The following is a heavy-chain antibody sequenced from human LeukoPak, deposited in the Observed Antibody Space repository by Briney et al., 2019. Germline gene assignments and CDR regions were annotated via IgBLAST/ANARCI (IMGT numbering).Heavy chain of an antibody. CDR2: INGDGSTT. V-gene: IGHV3-74*01. D-gene: IGHD3-22*01. CDR1: GFTFGRYW. J-gene: IGHJ1*01. Sequence: PGGSLRLSCAASGFTFGRYWMHWVRQALGKGLVWVSRINGDGSTTSYADSVKGGFTISRDNAKNTLYLQMNSLRAEDTAVYYCATGNYYDSRGYYTFGHWGQGTLVTVSS. CDR3: ATGNYYDSRGYYTFGH.